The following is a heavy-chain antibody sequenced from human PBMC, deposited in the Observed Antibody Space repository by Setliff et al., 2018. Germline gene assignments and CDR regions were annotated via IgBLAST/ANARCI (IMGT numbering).Heavy chain of an antibody. CDR2: ISRTF. V-gene: IGHV3-48*01. J-gene: IGHJ4*02. Sequence: GESLQISCAASGFIFSDYSMNWVRQAPGKGLEWVSYISRTFFTADSVKGRFTISRDNSKNTLYLQMNSLRAEDTAVYYCAKAHSLAVRGYFDYWGQGTLVTVSS. D-gene: IGHD3-10*01. CDR3: AKAHSLAVRGYFDY. CDR1: GFIFSDYS.